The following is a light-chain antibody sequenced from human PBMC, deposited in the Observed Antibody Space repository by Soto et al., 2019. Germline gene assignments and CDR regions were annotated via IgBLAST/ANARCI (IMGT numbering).Light chain of an antibody. CDR3: QQSYSTTWT. CDR2: AAS. J-gene: IGKJ1*01. Sequence: DIQMTQSTSSLSASVGDRVTITCRASQGISTYLNWYQQRPGKAPKLLIYAASSLQSGVPSRFSGSGSETHFTLTISSLQPEDFATYSCQQSYSTTWTFGQGTKVAIK. CDR1: QGISTY. V-gene: IGKV1-39*01.